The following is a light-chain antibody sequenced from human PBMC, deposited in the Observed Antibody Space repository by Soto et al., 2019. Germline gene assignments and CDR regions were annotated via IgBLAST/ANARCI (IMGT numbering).Light chain of an antibody. V-gene: IGLV2-14*01. Sequence: QSALTHPASVSGSPGQSITISCTGTSSDIGRYNYFSWFQQHPGKVPKLVIFEVNYRPSGVSDRFSGSKSGNTASLTITGLQAEDEADYYCTSCITANTRCVFGSGTTVTVL. J-gene: IGLJ1*01. CDR2: EVN. CDR1: SSDIGRYNY. CDR3: TSCITANTRCV.